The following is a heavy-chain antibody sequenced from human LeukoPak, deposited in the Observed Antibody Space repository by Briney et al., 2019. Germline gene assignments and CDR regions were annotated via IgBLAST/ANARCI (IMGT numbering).Heavy chain of an antibody. CDR3: ARAAYRPSGSPSY. Sequence: ASVKVSCKASGYTFTGYYMHWVRQAPGQGLEWMGWINPNSGGTNYAQKFQGRVTMTRDTSISTAYMELSRLRSDDTAVYYCARAAYRPSGSPSYWGQGTLVTVSS. CDR1: GYTFTGYY. D-gene: IGHD1-26*01. CDR2: INPNSGGT. V-gene: IGHV1-2*02. J-gene: IGHJ4*02.